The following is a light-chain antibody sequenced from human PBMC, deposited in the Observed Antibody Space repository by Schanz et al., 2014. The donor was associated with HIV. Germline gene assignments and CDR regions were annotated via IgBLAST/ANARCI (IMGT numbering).Light chain of an antibody. V-gene: IGLV1-40*01. CDR2: GDK. CDR3: AAWDDSLNGPV. J-gene: IGLJ3*02. CDR1: SSNIGAGYD. Sequence: QSVLTQPPSVSGAPGQRVTISCTGSSSNIGAGYDVHWYQQLPGTAPKLLIYGDKNRPSGVPDRYSGSKSDTSASLAITGLQAEDEANYYCAAWDDSLNGPVFGGGTKLTVL.